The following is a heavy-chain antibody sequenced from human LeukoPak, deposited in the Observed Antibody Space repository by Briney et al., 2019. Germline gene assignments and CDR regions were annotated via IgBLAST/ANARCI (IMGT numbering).Heavy chain of an antibody. V-gene: IGHV3-23*01. D-gene: IGHD3-10*01. CDR2: ISSNGGGT. Sequence: GGSLRLSCAASGFTFSSYAMSWVRRAPGKGLEWVSAISSNGGGTFYADSVKGQFTISRDNSQNTLYLQMNSLRAEDTAIYYCAKHYGSGTYYNYLDYWGQGTLVTLSS. CDR3: AKHYGSGTYYNYLDY. J-gene: IGHJ4*02. CDR1: GFTFSSYA.